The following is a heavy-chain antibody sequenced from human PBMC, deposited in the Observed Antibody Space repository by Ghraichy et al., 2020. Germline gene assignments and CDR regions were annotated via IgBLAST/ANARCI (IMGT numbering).Heavy chain of an antibody. CDR1: GYIFSDYD. J-gene: IGHJ6*02. Sequence: ASVKVSCKTSGYIFSDYDINWVRQAAGQGLEWMGWLNPNSSSTGQGQKFQGRVTMTMNSSTNTVYMELSRLTFDDSAVYYCARIPNYGTETAFPDKYYYGLDVWGQGTAVTVS. V-gene: IGHV1-8*02. D-gene: IGHD4-17*01. CDR3: ARIPNYGTETAFPDKYYYGLDV. CDR2: LNPNSSST.